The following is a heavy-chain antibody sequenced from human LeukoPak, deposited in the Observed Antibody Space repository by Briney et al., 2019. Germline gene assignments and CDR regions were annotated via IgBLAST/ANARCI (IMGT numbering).Heavy chain of an antibody. Sequence: GGSLRLSCAASGFTFNDYAMHWVRQVPGKGLEWVSGIKWNSGNIGYADSVKGRFTISRDNAKNSLYLQMNSLRAEDTALYYCVKGGFLEWLTPPYDAFDIWGQGTMVTVSS. V-gene: IGHV3-9*01. CDR3: VKGGFLEWLTPPYDAFDI. CDR2: IKWNSGNI. D-gene: IGHD3-3*01. J-gene: IGHJ3*02. CDR1: GFTFNDYA.